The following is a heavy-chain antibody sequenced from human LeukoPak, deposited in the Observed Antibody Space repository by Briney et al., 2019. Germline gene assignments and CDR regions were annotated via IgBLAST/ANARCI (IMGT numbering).Heavy chain of an antibody. V-gene: IGHV4-34*01. J-gene: IGHJ4*02. Sequence: PSETLSLTCAVYGGSFSGYYWSWIRQPPGKGLEWIGEINHSGSTNYNPSLKSRVTISVDTSKNQFSLKLSSGTAAGTAVYYCARGLSDSRQDYWGQGTLVTVSS. CDR2: INHSGST. D-gene: IGHD3-22*01. CDR3: ARGLSDSRQDY. CDR1: GGSFSGYY.